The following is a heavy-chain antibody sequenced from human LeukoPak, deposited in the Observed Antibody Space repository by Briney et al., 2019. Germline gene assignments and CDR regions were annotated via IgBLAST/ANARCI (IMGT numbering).Heavy chain of an antibody. CDR2: IYYSGST. CDR1: RGSISSYY. J-gene: IGHJ4*02. D-gene: IGHD1-26*01. V-gene: IGHV4-59*01. Sequence: SETLSLTCTVSRGSISSYYWSWIRQPPGKGLEWIGYIYYSGSTNYNPSLKSRVTISVDTSKNQFSLKLSSVTAADTAVYYCARGYSGSYGRFDYWGPGTLVTVSS. CDR3: ARGYSGSYGRFDY.